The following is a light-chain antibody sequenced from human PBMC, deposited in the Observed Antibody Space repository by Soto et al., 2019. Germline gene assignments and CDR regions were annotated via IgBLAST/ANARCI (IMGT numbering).Light chain of an antibody. CDR1: QSVSSPY. J-gene: IGKJ3*01. CDR3: QQDGSSPFT. V-gene: IGKV3-20*01. CDR2: GAS. Sequence: EVVLTQSPVTLSLSPEERATLSCRASQSVSSPYLAWYQQKPGQPPRLLIYGASSRATDIPDRFIGSGSGTEFTLTIARLAPEDFAMYYCQQDGSSPFTFGPGTKVDI.